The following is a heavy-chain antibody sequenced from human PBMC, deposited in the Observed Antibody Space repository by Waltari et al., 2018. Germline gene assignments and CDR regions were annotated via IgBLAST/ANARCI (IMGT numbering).Heavy chain of an antibody. D-gene: IGHD2-15*01. V-gene: IGHV5-51*01. CDR2: IYPGDSDT. CDR1: GYSFTSYW. CDR3: ARQGFDCSGGSCHFDY. Sequence: EVQLVQSGAEVKKPGEYLKISCKGSGYSFTSYWIGWVRQMPGKGLAWMGIIYPGDSDTRYSPSFQGQVTISADKSISTAYLQWSSLKASDTAMYYCARQGFDCSGGSCHFDYWGQGTLVTVSS. J-gene: IGHJ4*02.